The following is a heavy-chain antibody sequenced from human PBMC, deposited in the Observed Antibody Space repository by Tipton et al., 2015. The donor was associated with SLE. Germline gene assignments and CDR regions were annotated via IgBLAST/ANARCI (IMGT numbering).Heavy chain of an antibody. Sequence: TLSLTCTVSGGSISSGSYYWSWIRQPAGKGLEWIGYIYTSGSTNYNPSLKSRVTISVDTSKNQFSLKLSSVTAADTAVYYCARDREERYYYYYMDVWGKGTTVTVSS. CDR2: IYTSGST. D-gene: IGHD6-25*01. V-gene: IGHV4-61*09. J-gene: IGHJ6*03. CDR3: ARDREERYYYYYMDV. CDR1: GGSISSGSYY.